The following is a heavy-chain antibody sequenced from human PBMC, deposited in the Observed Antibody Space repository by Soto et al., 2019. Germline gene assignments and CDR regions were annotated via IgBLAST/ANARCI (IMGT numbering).Heavy chain of an antibody. CDR1: GYTFTDFF. V-gene: IGHV1-2*02. CDR2: INPNSGET. CDR3: ARDSSRILPKIRPRAKGPFDI. Sequence: ASVKVSCKTSGYTFTDFFIHWVRQAPGQGLEWMGWINPNSGETHYAQKLQGSVMMTTDTSVTTAYLEVSSLRFDDTALYYCARDSSRILPKIRPRAKGPFDIWGQGTMVTVS. D-gene: IGHD2-15*01. J-gene: IGHJ3*02.